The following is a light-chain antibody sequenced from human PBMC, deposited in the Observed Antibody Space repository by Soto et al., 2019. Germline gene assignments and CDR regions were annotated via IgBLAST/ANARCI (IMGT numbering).Light chain of an antibody. J-gene: IGKJ1*01. CDR3: QQYNNWPPWT. V-gene: IGKV3-15*01. CDR1: QGIATY. CDR2: GAS. Sequence: MTQSPSSLSASVGNRVTITCQASQGIATYLNWYQQKPGQAPRLLIYGASTRATGIPARFSGSGSGTEFTLTISSLQSEDFAVYYCQQYNNWPPWTFGQGTKVDIK.